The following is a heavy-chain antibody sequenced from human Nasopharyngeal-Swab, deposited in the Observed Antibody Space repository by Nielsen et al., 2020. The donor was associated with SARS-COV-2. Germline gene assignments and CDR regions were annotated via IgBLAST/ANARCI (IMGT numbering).Heavy chain of an antibody. D-gene: IGHD3-10*01. Sequence: GESLKISCAASGFTFSTYDMSWVRQAPGKGLEWVSGISGSGESTHYADSVKGRFTISRDNSKNTLYLQMNSLRAEDTAVYYCARDRSGGFDPWGQGTLVTVSS. CDR1: GFTFSTYD. CDR2: ISGSGEST. J-gene: IGHJ5*02. CDR3: ARDRSGGFDP. V-gene: IGHV3-23*01.